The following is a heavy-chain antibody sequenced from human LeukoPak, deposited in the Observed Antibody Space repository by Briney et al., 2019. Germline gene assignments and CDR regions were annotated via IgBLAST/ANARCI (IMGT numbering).Heavy chain of an antibody. D-gene: IGHD3-22*01. Sequence: PGGSLRLSCAASGFTFSSYSMNWVRQAPGKGLEWVSSISSSSSYIYYADSVKGRFTISRDNAKNSLYLQMNSLRAEDTAVYYCARERGGYNYDSSGYHHDAFDIWGQGSVVTVSS. CDR2: ISSSSSYI. CDR1: GFTFSSYS. J-gene: IGHJ3*02. V-gene: IGHV3-21*01. CDR3: ARERGGYNYDSSGYHHDAFDI.